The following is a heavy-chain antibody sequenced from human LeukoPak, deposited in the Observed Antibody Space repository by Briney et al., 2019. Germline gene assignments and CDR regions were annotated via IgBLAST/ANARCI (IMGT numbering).Heavy chain of an antibody. CDR2: IIPILGIA. CDR1: GGTFSSYA. CDR3: VRGHIPLADTVNWFDP. V-gene: IGHV1-69*04. D-gene: IGHD6-19*01. J-gene: IGHJ5*02. Sequence: GASVKVSCKASGGTFSSYAISWVRQAPGQGLEWMGRIIPILGIANYAQKFQGRVTITADKSTSTAYMELSSLRSEDTAVYYCVRGHIPLADTVNWFDPWGQGTQVTVSS.